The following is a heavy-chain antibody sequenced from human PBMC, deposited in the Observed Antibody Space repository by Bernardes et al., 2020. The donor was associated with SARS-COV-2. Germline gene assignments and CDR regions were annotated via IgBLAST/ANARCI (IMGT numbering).Heavy chain of an antibody. J-gene: IGHJ4*02. V-gene: IGHV5-51*01. CDR1: GYSFTSYW. Sequence: GESLKISCKGSGYSFTSYWIGWVRQMPGKGLEWMGIIYPGDSDTRYSPSFQGQVTISADKSISTAYLQWSSLKASDTAMYYCAREAGYCSSTSCYTSDYWGQGTLVTVSS. CDR3: AREAGYCSSTSCYTSDY. D-gene: IGHD2-2*02. CDR2: IYPGDSDT.